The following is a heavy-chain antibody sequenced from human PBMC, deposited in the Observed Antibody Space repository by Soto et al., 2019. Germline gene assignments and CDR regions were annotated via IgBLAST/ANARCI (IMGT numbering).Heavy chain of an antibody. CDR3: ARVRRGQYYYSSGSNNTNYYYYMDV. V-gene: IGHV1-3*01. D-gene: IGHD3-10*01. CDR1: GYTFTSYA. J-gene: IGHJ6*03. CDR2: INAGNGNT. Sequence: ASVKVSCKASGYTFTSYAMHWVRQAPGQRLEWMGWINAGNGNTKYSQKFQGRVTITRDTSASTAYMELSSLRSEDTAVYYCARVRRGQYYYSSGSNNTNYYYYMDVWGKGTSVTVSS.